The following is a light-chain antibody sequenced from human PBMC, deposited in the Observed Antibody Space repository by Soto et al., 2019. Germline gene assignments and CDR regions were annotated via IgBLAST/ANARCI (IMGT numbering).Light chain of an antibody. CDR2: GAS. CDR3: QQYNNWPAIT. Sequence: EIVLTQSPATLSLSPGERATLSCRASQSVRSNLAGYQQKPGQAPRLLLYGASTRATGIPATFSGSGSGTQLTLTISSLQSEDFAVYYCQQYNNWPAITFGQGTRLEIK. J-gene: IGKJ5*01. V-gene: IGKV3D-15*01. CDR1: QSVRSN.